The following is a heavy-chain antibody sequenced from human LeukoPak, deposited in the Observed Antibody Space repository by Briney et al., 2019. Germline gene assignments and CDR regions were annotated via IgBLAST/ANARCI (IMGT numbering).Heavy chain of an antibody. CDR1: GAAASVDG. J-gene: IGHJ4*02. CDR3: AKALYGEYGRFAY. Sequence: GGSLRLSCGASGAAASVDGMGRLRQAPGKGLDWVSTISDGGSDTHYADSVKGRFTISRDNSKNTVYLQINSLRAEDTAVYYCAKALYGEYGRFAYWGQGTLVTVSS. V-gene: IGHV3-23*01. D-gene: IGHD4-17*01. CDR2: ISDGGSDT.